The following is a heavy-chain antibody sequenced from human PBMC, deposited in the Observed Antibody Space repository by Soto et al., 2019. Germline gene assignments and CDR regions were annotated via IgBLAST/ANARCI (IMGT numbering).Heavy chain of an antibody. CDR1: GFTFSSYA. CDR3: VKGGGRYCSSTSYYGLMFAFDI. Sequence: GGSLRLSCSASGFTFSSYAMHWVRQAPGKGLEYVSAISSNGGSTYYADSVKGRFTISRDNSKNTLYLQMSSLRAEDTAVYYCVKGGGRYCSSTSYYGLMFAFDIWGHGTLVTVSS. D-gene: IGHD2-2*01. CDR2: ISSNGGST. V-gene: IGHV3-64D*08. J-gene: IGHJ3*02.